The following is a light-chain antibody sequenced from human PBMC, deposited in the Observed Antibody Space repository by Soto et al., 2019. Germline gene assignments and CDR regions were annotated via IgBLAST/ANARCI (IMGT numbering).Light chain of an antibody. CDR3: QTWGTGSWV. CDR2: LNSDGSH. J-gene: IGLJ3*02. CDR1: SGHNTYA. V-gene: IGLV4-69*01. Sequence: QLVLTQSPSASAFLGASVKLTCTLSSGHNTYAIAWHQQQPEKGPRYLMKLNSDGSHSKGDGIPDRFSGSSSGAERYLTISSLQSEDEADYYCQTWGTGSWVFGGGTKLTVL.